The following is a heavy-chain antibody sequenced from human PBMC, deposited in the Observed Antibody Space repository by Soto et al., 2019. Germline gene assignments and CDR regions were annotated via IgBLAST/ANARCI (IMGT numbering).Heavy chain of an antibody. J-gene: IGHJ4*02. V-gene: IGHV1-18*01. CDR3: ARGRYGDY. CDR2: ISAHNGNT. Sequence: QVHLVQSGAEVKKPGASVKVSCKGSGYAFTTYGITWVRQAPGQGLEWMGWISAHNGNTNYAPKLQGRVTVTRDTSTSTADMELRSLRSDDTAVYYCARGRYGDYWGQGALVTVSS. CDR1: GYAFTTYG. D-gene: IGHD1-1*01.